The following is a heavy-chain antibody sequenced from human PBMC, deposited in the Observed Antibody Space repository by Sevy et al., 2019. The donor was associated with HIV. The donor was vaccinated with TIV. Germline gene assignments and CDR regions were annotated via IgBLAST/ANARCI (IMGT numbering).Heavy chain of an antibody. CDR2: IWYDGSSK. CDR3: ARDPYYDTSGPHLPSRPQGGMVV. D-gene: IGHD3-22*01. CDR1: GFTFSSYG. V-gene: IGHV3-33*01. Sequence: GGSLRLSCAASGFTFSSYGMHWVRQAPGKGLEWVAVIWYDGSSKYYADSVKGRFTISRDNSKNTLYLQMNSLRAEDTAVYYCARDPYYDTSGPHLPSRPQGGMVVWGQGTTVTVSS. J-gene: IGHJ6*02.